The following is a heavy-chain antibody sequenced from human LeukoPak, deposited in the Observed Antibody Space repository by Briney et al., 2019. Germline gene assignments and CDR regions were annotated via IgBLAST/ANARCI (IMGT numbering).Heavy chain of an antibody. CDR2: IGTAGDT. J-gene: IGHJ6*02. CDR1: GFTFSSYD. Sequence: GGSLRPSCAASGFTFSSYDMHWVRQATGKGLEWVSAIGTAGDTYYPGSVKGRFTISRENAKNSLYLQMNSLRAEDTAVYYCARACSSTSCYFPYYYGMDVWGQGTTVTVSS. D-gene: IGHD2-2*01. V-gene: IGHV3-13*01. CDR3: ARACSSTSCYFPYYYGMDV.